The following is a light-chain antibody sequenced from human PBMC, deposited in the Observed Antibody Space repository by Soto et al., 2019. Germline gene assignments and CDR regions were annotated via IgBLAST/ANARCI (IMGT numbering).Light chain of an antibody. Sequence: EIVMTQSPATLSVSPGVRATLSCRASQSVSSNLAWYHQKPGQAPRLLIYGASTRATGIPARFSGSGSGTEFTLTLSSLQSEDFVVYYCQQYNNWPPWTFGQGTKVEIK. V-gene: IGKV3-15*01. CDR3: QQYNNWPPWT. CDR1: QSVSSN. CDR2: GAS. J-gene: IGKJ1*01.